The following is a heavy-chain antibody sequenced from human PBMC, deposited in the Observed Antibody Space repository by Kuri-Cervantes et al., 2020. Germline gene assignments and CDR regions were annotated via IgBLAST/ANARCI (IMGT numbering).Heavy chain of an antibody. V-gene: IGHV1-18*01. CDR2: ISAYNGNT. J-gene: IGHJ6*02. CDR3: ARDELRDAPRWLHSLVYYYGMDV. CDR1: GYTFTSYG. D-gene: IGHD5-24*01. Sequence: ASVKVSCKASGYTFTSYGISWVRQAPGQGLEWMGWISAYNGNTNYAQKLQGRVTMTTDTSTSTAYMELSSLRSEDTAVYYCARDELRDAPRWLHSLVYYYGMDVWGQGTTVTVSS.